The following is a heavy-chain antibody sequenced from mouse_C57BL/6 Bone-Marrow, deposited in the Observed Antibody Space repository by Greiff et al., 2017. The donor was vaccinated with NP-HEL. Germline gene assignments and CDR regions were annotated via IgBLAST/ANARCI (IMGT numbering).Heavy chain of an antibody. CDR2: ISSGGSYT. CDR1: GFTFSSYG. Sequence: EVKLMESGGDLVKPGGSLKLSCAASGFTFSSYGISWVRQTPDKGLEWVATISSGGSYTYYPDSVKGRFTISRDNAKNTLYLQISSLTSEDTALYYCASRYYCDVAWFAYWGQGTLVTVSA. CDR3: ASRYYCDVAWFAY. D-gene: IGHD1-1*01. V-gene: IGHV5-6*02. J-gene: IGHJ3*01.